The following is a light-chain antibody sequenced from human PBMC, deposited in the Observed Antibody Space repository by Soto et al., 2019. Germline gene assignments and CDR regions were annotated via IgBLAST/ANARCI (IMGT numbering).Light chain of an antibody. Sequence: DIQMTQSPSSLSASVGDRVTITCRASQSISSYLNWYQQKPGKAPKLLIYSASSLQSGLPSRFSGSGSGTDFTLTISNLQPEDYATYDCQQSYSTPRTFGQGTRMDFK. CDR3: QQSYSTPRT. CDR1: QSISSY. V-gene: IGKV1-39*01. CDR2: SAS. J-gene: IGKJ1*01.